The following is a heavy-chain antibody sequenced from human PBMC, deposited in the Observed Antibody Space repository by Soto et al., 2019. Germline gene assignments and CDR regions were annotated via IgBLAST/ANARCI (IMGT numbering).Heavy chain of an antibody. CDR3: ARGASGSWWSFDY. J-gene: IGHJ4*02. D-gene: IGHD6-13*01. Sequence: QVQLVESGGGVVQPGRSLRLSCAASGVTFSSYGMHWVRQAPGKGLEWVAVIWYDGSNKYYADSVKGRFTISRDNSKNTRYLQMNSLRAEDTAVYYCARGASGSWWSFDYWGQGTLVTVSS. CDR2: IWYDGSNK. CDR1: GVTFSSYG. V-gene: IGHV3-33*01.